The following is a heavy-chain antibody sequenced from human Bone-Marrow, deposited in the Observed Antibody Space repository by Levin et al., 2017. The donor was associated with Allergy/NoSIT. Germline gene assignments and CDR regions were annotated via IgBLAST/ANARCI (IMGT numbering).Heavy chain of an antibody. CDR1: GGTFSSYA. CDR3: ARDIPTPNRFGELGHIDY. V-gene: IGHV1-69*04. CDR2: IIPILGIA. Sequence: KISCKASGGTFSSYAISWVRQAPGQGLEWMGRIIPILGIANYAQKFQGRVTITADKSTSTAYMELSSLRSEDTAVYYCARDIPTPNRFGELGHIDYWGQGTLVTVSS. D-gene: IGHD3-10*01. J-gene: IGHJ4*02.